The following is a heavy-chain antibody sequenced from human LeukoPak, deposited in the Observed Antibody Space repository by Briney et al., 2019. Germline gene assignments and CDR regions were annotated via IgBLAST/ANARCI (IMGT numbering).Heavy chain of an antibody. CDR2: ISAYNGNT. V-gene: IGHV1-18*01. J-gene: IGHJ4*02. CDR1: GYTFTIYG. Sequence: ASVNVSCTASGYTFTIYGISWVRQAPGQGLEWMGWISAYNGNTNYAQKLQGRVTMTTDTSTSTAYMELRSLRSDDTAVYYCAREASRSGYYVWGQGTLVTVSS. D-gene: IGHD3-3*01. CDR3: AREASRSGYYV.